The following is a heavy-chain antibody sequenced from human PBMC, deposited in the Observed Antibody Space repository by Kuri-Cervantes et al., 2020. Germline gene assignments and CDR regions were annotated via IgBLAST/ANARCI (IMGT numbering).Heavy chain of an antibody. CDR1: GGSVSSCSYY. Sequence: SETLSLTCTVSGGSVSSCSYYWSWIRQPPGKGLEWIGEINHSGSTNYNPSLKSRVTISVDTSKNQFSLKLSSVTAADTAVYYCARKDPYLGDYVWGSYRTPSVGWFDPWGQGTLVTVSS. CDR3: ARKDPYLGDYVWGSYRTPSVGWFDP. D-gene: IGHD3-16*02. V-gene: IGHV4-39*07. J-gene: IGHJ5*02. CDR2: INHSGST.